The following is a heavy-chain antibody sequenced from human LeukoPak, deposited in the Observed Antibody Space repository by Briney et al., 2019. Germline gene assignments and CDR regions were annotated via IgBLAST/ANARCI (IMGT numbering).Heavy chain of an antibody. D-gene: IGHD5-12*01. CDR1: GYTLTKLS. J-gene: IGHJ4*02. V-gene: IGHV1-24*01. CDR2: FDPEDGET. CDR3: ATVDIVATIPSSFDY. Sequence: GASVKVSCKVSGYTLTKLSMHWVRQAPGKGLEWMGGFDPEDGETIYAQKFQGRVTMTEDTSTDTAYMELSSLRSEDTAVYYCATVDIVATIPSSFDYWGQGTLVTVSS.